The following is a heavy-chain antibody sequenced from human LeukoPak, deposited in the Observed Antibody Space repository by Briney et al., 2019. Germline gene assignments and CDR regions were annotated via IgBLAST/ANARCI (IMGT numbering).Heavy chain of an antibody. V-gene: IGHV3-74*01. Sequence: GGSPRLSCVASGFTFSSYWMHWVRQDPRKGLVWVSRINGDGRNINYADSVRGRFTISRDNAKNTLYLQMNSLRAEDTAVYYCARDAVSQYYDFWSGYLYWGQGTLVTVS. J-gene: IGHJ4*02. D-gene: IGHD3-3*01. CDR3: ARDAVSQYYDFWSGYLY. CDR1: GFTFSSYW. CDR2: INGDGRNI.